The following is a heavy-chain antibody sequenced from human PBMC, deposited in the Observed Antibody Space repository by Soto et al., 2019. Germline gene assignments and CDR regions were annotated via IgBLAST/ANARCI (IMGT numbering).Heavy chain of an antibody. CDR2: INAGYGNT. V-gene: IGHV1-3*01. CDR3: ARDTGDGTFDF. CDR1: GYTFSSYA. J-gene: IGHJ4*02. Sequence: VHLVQSGAEVRKPGASVKVSCKASGYTFSSYAMHWVRQAPGQRLEWMGWINAGYGNTKSSQKFQDRVTISRDTSASTAYIEMTSLRSEGTAVYYWARDTGDGTFDFWGQGTLVTVSS. D-gene: IGHD7-27*01.